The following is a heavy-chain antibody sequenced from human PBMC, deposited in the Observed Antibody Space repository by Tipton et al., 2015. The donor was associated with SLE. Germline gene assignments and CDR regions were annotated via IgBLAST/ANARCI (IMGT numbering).Heavy chain of an antibody. J-gene: IGHJ6*02. V-gene: IGHV4-59*11. Sequence: TLSLTCTVSGGSISSHYWSWIRQPPGKGLEWIGYIYYSGSTNYNPSLKSRVTISGDTSKNQFSLKLSSVTAADTAVYYCARDLASGMDVWGQGTTVTVSS. D-gene: IGHD1-26*01. CDR3: ARDLASGMDV. CDR2: IYYSGST. CDR1: GGSISSHY.